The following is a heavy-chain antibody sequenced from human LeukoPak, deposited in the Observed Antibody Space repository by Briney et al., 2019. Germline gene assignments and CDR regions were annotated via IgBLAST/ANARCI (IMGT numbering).Heavy chain of an antibody. CDR3: ARVFRNYYDSSGPIDY. CDR1: GFTFSSYA. CDR2: ISGSGGST. V-gene: IGHV3-23*01. Sequence: PGGSLRLSCAASGFTFSSYAMSWVRQAPGKGLEWVSAISGSGGSTYYADSVKGRFTISRDNSKNTPYLQMNSLRAEDTAVYYCARVFRNYYDSSGPIDYWGQGTLVTVSS. D-gene: IGHD3-22*01. J-gene: IGHJ4*02.